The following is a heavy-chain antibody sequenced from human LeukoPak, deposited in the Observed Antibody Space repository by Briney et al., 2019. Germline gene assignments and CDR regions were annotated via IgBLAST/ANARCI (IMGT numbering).Heavy chain of an antibody. V-gene: IGHV3-30*18. CDR2: ISYDGSNK. CDR1: GFTFSSYG. CDR3: GKERWGYCSSAGCPLFDS. Sequence: PGGSLRLSCAASGFTFSSYGMHWVRQAPGKGLEWVAVISYDGSNKYYADSVKGRFTISRDNSKNTLYLQMNTLSAEDTAVYYCGKERWGYCSSAGCPLFDSWGQGTLITVSS. D-gene: IGHD2-2*01. J-gene: IGHJ4*02.